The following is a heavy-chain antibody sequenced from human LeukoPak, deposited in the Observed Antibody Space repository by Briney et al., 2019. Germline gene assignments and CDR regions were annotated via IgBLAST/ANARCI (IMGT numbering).Heavy chain of an antibody. J-gene: IGHJ3*02. V-gene: IGHV1-18*01. CDR1: GYTFTSYG. CDR2: ISAYNGNT. CDR3: ARRVLRYFDWLLNDAFDI. D-gene: IGHD3-9*01. Sequence: ASVKVSCKASGYTFTSYGISWVRQAPGQGLEWMGWISAYNGNTNCAQKLQGRVTMTTDTSTSTAYMELRSLRSDDTAVYYCARRVLRYFDWLLNDAFDIWGQGTMVTVSS.